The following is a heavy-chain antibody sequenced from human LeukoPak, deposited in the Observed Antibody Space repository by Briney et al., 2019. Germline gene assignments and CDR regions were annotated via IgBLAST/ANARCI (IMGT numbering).Heavy chain of an antibody. CDR2: VYSIGTT. CDR3: ARDHTVTTGFVNYYYYYMDV. Sequence: PSETLSLTCTVSGGSISSYYWSWIRQPAGKGLEWIGRVYSIGTTNYNPSLKSRVTMSVDTSKNQFSLKLSSVTAADTAVYYCARDHTVTTGFVNYYYYYMDVWGKGTTVTVSS. D-gene: IGHD4-17*01. V-gene: IGHV4-4*07. CDR1: GGSISSYY. J-gene: IGHJ6*03.